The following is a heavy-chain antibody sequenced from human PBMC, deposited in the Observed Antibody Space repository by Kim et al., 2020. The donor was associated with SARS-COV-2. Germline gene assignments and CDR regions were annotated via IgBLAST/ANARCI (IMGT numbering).Heavy chain of an antibody. D-gene: IGHD1-26*01. CDR2: IWYDSSNK. Sequence: GGSLRLSCAASGFTFNSYDMHWVRQAPGKGLEWVALIWYDSSNKYYADSVKGRFTISRDHSKNTRYLQMNSLRAEDTAVYYCAKDNYASGTYYKGYYYGMDVWGPGTTVTVSS. CDR1: GFTFNSYD. J-gene: IGHJ6*02. CDR3: AKDNYASGTYYKGYYYGMDV. V-gene: IGHV3-33*06.